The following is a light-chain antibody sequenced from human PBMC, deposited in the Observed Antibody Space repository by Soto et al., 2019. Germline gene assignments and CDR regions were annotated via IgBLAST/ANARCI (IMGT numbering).Light chain of an antibody. CDR1: SSDIGAYNY. CDR3: SSYTGSSTLYV. J-gene: IGLJ1*01. CDR2: EVG. V-gene: IGLV2-14*01. Sequence: QSALTQPASVSGSPGQSITISCTGTSSDIGAYNYVSWYQQHPGKAPKLMIYEVGNRPSGLSNRFSGSKSGNTASLTISGLQAEDEADYFCSSYTGSSTLYVFGTGTKLTVL.